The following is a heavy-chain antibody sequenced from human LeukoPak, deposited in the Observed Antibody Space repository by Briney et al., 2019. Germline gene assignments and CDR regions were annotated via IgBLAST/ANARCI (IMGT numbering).Heavy chain of an antibody. V-gene: IGHV3-73*01. CDR3: TRGLPYYYDSSGYPLDAFDI. J-gene: IGHJ3*02. CDR2: IRSKANSYAT. D-gene: IGHD3-22*01. Sequence: GGSLRLSCAASGFTFSSYGMHWVRQASGKGLEWVGRIRSKANSYATAYAASVKGRFTISRDDSKNTAYLQMNSLKTEDTAVYYCTRGLPYYYDSSGYPLDAFDIWGQGTMVTVSS. CDR1: GFTFSSYG.